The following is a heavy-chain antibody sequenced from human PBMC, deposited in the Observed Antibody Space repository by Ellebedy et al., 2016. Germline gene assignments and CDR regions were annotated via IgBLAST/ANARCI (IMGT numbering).Heavy chain of an antibody. CDR3: ARGHHDYYDSSGYYAFDI. CDR2: INHSGST. V-gene: IGHV4-34*01. Sequence: SETLSLTCAVYGGSFSGYYWSWIRQPPGKGLEWIGEINHSGSTNYNPSLKSRVTISVDTSKNQFSLKLSSVTAADTAVYYCARGHHDYYDSSGYYAFDIWGQGTMVTVSS. CDR1: GGSFSGYY. D-gene: IGHD3-22*01. J-gene: IGHJ3*02.